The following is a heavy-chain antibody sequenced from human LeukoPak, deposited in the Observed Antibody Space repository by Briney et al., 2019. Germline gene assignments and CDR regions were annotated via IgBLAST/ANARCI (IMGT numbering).Heavy chain of an antibody. Sequence: GGSLRLSCAASGFTFSSYAMHWVRQAPGKGLEWVAVMSSDGSNKNYADSVKGRFTISRDNSKNTLSLQMNSLRAEDTAVYYCAKDAPHCSSASCYSEDWGQGTLVTVSS. J-gene: IGHJ4*02. CDR2: MSSDGSNK. CDR3: AKDAPHCSSASCYSED. D-gene: IGHD2-2*01. CDR1: GFTFSSYA. V-gene: IGHV3-30*04.